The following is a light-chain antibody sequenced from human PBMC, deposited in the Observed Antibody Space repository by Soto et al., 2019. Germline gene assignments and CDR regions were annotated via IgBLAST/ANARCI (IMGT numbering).Light chain of an antibody. CDR1: SSDVGGYNY. V-gene: IGLV2-14*01. CDR3: SSYTSSSTWV. CDR2: AVS. Sequence: QSVLTQPASVSGSPGQSITISCTGTSSDVGGYNYVSWYQQHPGKAPKLMIYAVSNRPSGVSNRFSGSKSGNTASLTISGLQAEDEADYYCSSYTSSSTWVFGGGTKLTVL. J-gene: IGLJ3*02.